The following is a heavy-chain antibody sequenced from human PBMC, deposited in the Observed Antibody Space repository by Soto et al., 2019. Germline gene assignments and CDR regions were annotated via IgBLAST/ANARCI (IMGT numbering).Heavy chain of an antibody. V-gene: IGHV1-2*04. CDR1: GYTFTGYY. Sequence: QVQLVQSGAEVKKPGASVKVSCKASGYTFTGYYMHWVRQAPGQGLEWMGWINPNSGGTNYAQKCQGWVTMTRDTYISTAYMELSRLRSDDTAVYYCARDRERIAAAGTALFYYGMDVWGQGTTVTVSS. CDR3: ARDRERIAAAGTALFYYGMDV. J-gene: IGHJ6*02. D-gene: IGHD6-13*01. CDR2: INPNSGGT.